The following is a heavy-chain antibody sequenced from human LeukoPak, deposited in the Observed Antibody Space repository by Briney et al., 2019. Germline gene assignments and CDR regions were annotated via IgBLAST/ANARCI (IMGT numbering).Heavy chain of an antibody. J-gene: IGHJ4*02. Sequence: GGSLRLSCAASGFTFSSYAMSWVRQAPGKGLEWVSAISGGSTYYADSVKGRFTISRDNSKNTLYLQMNSLRAEDTAVYYCARGAVAAYYFDYWGQGTLVTVSS. D-gene: IGHD6-19*01. CDR3: ARGAVAAYYFDY. CDR1: GFTFSSYA. CDR2: ISGGST. V-gene: IGHV3-23*01.